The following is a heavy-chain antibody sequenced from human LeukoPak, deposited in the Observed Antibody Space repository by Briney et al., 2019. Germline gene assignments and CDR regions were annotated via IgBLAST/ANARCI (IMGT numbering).Heavy chain of an antibody. Sequence: GGSLRLSCAASGFTFSSYSMSWVRQAPGKGLEWVSVIYSGGSTYYADSVKGRFTISRDNSKNTLYLQMNSLRAEDTAVYYCTRAYGGNSGYWGQGTLVTVSS. D-gene: IGHD4-23*01. CDR2: IYSGGST. J-gene: IGHJ4*02. V-gene: IGHV3-53*05. CDR3: TRAYGGNSGY. CDR1: GFTFSSYS.